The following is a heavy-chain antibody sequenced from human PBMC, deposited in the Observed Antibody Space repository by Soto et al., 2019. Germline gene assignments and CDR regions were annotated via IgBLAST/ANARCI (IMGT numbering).Heavy chain of an antibody. CDR3: AREEQSFIIVMDV. J-gene: IGHJ6*02. CDR1: GYTFSNYY. Sequence: ASVKVSCKASGYTFSNYYIHWVRQAPGQGLEWMGIITPSGDGSTYAQKFQGRVTMTWDTSTNTVYMELSSLRSEDTAVYYCAREEQSFIIVMDVWGQGTTVTVSS. D-gene: IGHD6-19*01. CDR2: ITPSGDGS. V-gene: IGHV1-46*01.